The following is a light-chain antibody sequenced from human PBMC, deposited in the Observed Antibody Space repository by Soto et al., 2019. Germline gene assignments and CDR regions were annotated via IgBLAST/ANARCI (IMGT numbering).Light chain of an antibody. CDR2: RDN. Sequence: QSVLTQPPSVFGTPGQRVTISCSGGISNIGTNYVHWFQQLPGTAPKVLSNRDNQRPSGVPDRFSGSKSGTSASLAISGLRSEDEAEYYCAAWDDTVRSYVFGTGTKVTVL. CDR3: AAWDDTVRSYV. V-gene: IGLV1-47*01. J-gene: IGLJ1*01. CDR1: ISNIGTNY.